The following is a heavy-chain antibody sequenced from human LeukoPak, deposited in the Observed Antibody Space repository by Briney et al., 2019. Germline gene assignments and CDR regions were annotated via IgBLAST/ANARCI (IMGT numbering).Heavy chain of an antibody. D-gene: IGHD3-9*01. Sequence: SETLSLTCAVYGGSFSGYYWSWIRQPPGKGLEWIGEINHSGSTNYNPSLKSRVTISVDTSENQFSLKLSSVTAADTAVYYCARGHPTGYSDYWGQGTLVTVSS. CDR1: GGSFSGYY. CDR2: INHSGST. J-gene: IGHJ4*02. V-gene: IGHV4-34*01. CDR3: ARGHPTGYSDY.